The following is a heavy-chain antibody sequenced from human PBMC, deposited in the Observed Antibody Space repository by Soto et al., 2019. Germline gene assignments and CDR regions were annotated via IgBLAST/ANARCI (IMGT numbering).Heavy chain of an antibody. J-gene: IGHJ3*02. V-gene: IGHV4-59*01. CDR2: IYYSGST. CDR3: ARDYHSGGAFDI. D-gene: IGHD6-19*01. CDR1: GGSISSYY. Sequence: SETLSLTCTVSGGSISSYYWSWIRQPPGKGLEWIGYIYYSGSTNYNPSLKSRVTISVDTSKNQFSLKLSSVTAADTAVYYCARDYHSGGAFDIWCQGEMVTVSS.